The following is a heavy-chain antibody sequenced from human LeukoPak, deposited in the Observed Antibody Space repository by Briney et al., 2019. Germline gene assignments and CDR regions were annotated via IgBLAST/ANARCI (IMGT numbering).Heavy chain of an antibody. CDR3: ARHVLGVRGAKGYFDY. D-gene: IGHD3-10*01. CDR1: GYSISSGYY. Sequence: SETLSLTCTVSGYSISSGYYWGWIRQPPGKGLEWIGSICHSGSTYYNPSLKSRVTISVDTSKNQFSLKLSSVTAADTAVYYCARHVLGVRGAKGYFDYWGQGTLVTVSS. CDR2: ICHSGST. V-gene: IGHV4-38-2*02. J-gene: IGHJ4*02.